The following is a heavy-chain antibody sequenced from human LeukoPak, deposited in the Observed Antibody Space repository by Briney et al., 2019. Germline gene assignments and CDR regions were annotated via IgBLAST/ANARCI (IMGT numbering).Heavy chain of an antibody. V-gene: IGHV3-21*01. CDR1: GFTFSSYS. D-gene: IGHD6-6*01. J-gene: IGHJ5*02. CDR3: ARGLPSSSGMT. CDR2: ISSSSSYI. Sequence: GGSLRLSCAASGFTFSSYSMDWVRQAPGKGLEWVSSISSSSSYIYYADSVKGRFTLSRDNAKNSMYLQMNSLRAEHTAVYYCARGLPSSSGMTWGEGTLVTVSS.